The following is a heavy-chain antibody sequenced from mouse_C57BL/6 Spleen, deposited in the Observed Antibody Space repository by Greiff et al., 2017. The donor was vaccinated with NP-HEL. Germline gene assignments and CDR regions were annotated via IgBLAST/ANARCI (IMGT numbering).Heavy chain of an antibody. V-gene: IGHV1-53*01. CDR2: INPSNGGT. CDR3: ARGDYEECAY. D-gene: IGHD2-4*01. CDR1: GYTFTSYW. Sequence: VQLQQPGTELVKPGASVKLSCKASGYTFTSYWMHWVKQRPGQGLEWIGNINPSNGGTNYNETFKSKPTLTVAKSSSTAYMQLSSRTSEDAAVYYCARGDYEECAYWGQGTLVTVSA. J-gene: IGHJ3*01.